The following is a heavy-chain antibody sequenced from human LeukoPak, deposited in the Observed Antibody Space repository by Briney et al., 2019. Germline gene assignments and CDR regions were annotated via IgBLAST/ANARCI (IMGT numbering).Heavy chain of an antibody. CDR1: GFTFSSYW. D-gene: IGHD3-10*01. CDR3: ARDRDYYGSGSYGAFDI. CDR2: IKQDGSEK. V-gene: IGHV3-7*01. Sequence: GGSLRLSCAASGFTFSSYWMSWVRQAPGKGLEWVANIKQDGSEKYYVDSVKGRFTISRDNAKNSLYLQMNSLRAEDTAVYYCARDRDYYGSGSYGAFDIWGQGTMVTVSS. J-gene: IGHJ3*02.